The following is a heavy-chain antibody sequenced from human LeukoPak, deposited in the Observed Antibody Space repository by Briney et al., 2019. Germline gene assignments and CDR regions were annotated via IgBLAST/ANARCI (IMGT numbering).Heavy chain of an antibody. D-gene: IGHD3-3*01. J-gene: IGHJ4*02. Sequence: GGSLRLSCAASGFTFSSYSMNWVRQAPGKGLEWVSSISSSSSYIYYADSVKGRFTISRDNAKNSLYLQMNSLRAEDTAVYYCARAALEWLSLVYWGQGTLVTVSS. CDR1: GFTFSSYS. CDR2: ISSSSSYI. V-gene: IGHV3-21*01. CDR3: ARAALEWLSLVY.